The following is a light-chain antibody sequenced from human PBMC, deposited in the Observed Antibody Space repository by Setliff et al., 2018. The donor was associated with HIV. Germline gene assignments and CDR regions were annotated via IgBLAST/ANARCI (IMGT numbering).Light chain of an antibody. CDR2: DVT. J-gene: IGLJ1*01. CDR1: SSDVGGYNY. CDR3: CSYAGSYTSLYV. V-gene: IGLV2-11*01. Sequence: QSALTQPRSVSGSPGQSVTISCTGTSSDVGGYNYVSWYQHLPGKAPKLMIYDVTKRLSGVPDRFSGSKSGNTASLTISGLQSEDEADYYCCSYAGSYTSLYVFGTGTKVTVL.